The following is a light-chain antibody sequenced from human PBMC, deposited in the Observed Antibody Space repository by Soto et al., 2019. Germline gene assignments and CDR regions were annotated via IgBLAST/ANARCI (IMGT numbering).Light chain of an antibody. Sequence: EIVLTQSPATLSLFPGERATLSCRASQSVSIYLAWYQQKPGQAPRLLIYDASNRATGIPARFSGSGSGTDFTHTISSLAPEDFAVYYCQQRSNWPPEITFGQGTRLEIK. V-gene: IGKV3-11*01. J-gene: IGKJ5*01. CDR2: DAS. CDR3: QQRSNWPPEIT. CDR1: QSVSIY.